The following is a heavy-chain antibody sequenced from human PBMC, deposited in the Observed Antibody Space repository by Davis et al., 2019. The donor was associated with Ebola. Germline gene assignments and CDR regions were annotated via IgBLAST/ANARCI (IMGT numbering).Heavy chain of an antibody. CDR1: GFTFSSYA. D-gene: IGHD3-10*02. J-gene: IGHJ4*02. CDR2: ISGSGGST. V-gene: IGHV3-23*01. Sequence: GSLSLSCAASGFTFSSYAMSWVRQAPGKGLEWVSVISGSGGSTYYADSVRGRFTISRDNSKNTLYLQMNSLRAEDTAVYYCAKGGMINVPVDYWGQGTLVTVSS. CDR3: AKGGMINVPVDY.